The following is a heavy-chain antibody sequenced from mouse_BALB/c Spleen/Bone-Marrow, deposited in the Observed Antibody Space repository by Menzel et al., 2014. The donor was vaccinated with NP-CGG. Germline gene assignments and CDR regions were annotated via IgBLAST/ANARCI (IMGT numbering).Heavy chain of an antibody. D-gene: IGHD1-2*01. J-gene: IGHJ1*01. CDR2: INGGSNTI. CDR1: GFTFSSFG. V-gene: IGHV5-17*02. Sequence: EVKLVESGGGLVQPGGSRKLSCAASGFTFSSFGMHWVRQAPEKGLEWVAYINGGSNTIYYADTVKGRFTISRDNPKNPLFLQMTSLRSEDTAMYFCARGTTALRYFDVWGAGTTVTVSS. CDR3: ARGTTALRYFDV.